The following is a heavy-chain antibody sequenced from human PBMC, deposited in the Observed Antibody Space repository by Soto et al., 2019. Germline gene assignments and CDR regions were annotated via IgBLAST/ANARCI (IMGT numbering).Heavy chain of an antibody. CDR3: AKGRGVTASGFDY. Sequence: EVQLLESGGGLVQPGGSLRLSCAASGFTFSSYTMTWVRQAPGEGLEWVSTIRGSGENTYYADSVKGRFTISRDNSKNTLYLQMNSLRAEDSALYYCAKGRGVTASGFDYWGQGTPVTVSS. D-gene: IGHD3-10*01. V-gene: IGHV3-23*01. CDR1: GFTFSSYT. J-gene: IGHJ4*02. CDR2: IRGSGENT.